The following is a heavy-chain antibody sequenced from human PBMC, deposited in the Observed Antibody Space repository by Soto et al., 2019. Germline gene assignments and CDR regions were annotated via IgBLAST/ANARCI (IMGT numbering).Heavy chain of an antibody. J-gene: IGHJ4*02. CDR2: ISYSGNT. D-gene: IGHD4-4*01. CDR1: GAFVSSTTYH. CDR3: ARQLDSTVFDI. V-gene: IGHV4-61*01. Sequence: QVHLQESGPGLVKPSATLSLTCSVAGAFVSSTTYHWTWIRQSPEKRLEWIGYISYSGNTVYDPSLESRVTISLDTSNNQFSMSLRSVTAADTATYYCARQLDSTVFDIWGQGTLVTVSS.